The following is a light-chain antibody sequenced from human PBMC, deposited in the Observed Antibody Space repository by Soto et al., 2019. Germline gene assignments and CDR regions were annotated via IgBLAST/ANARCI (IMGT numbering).Light chain of an antibody. J-gene: IGLJ2*01. CDR2: EGS. CDR1: SIDVGSYNL. V-gene: IGLV2-23*01. CDR3: CSYAGSDTLL. Sequence: QSALTQPASVSGSPGQSITISCTGTSIDVGSYNLVSWYQQHPGKAPKVMIYEGSKRPSGVSNRFSGSKSGNTASLTISGLQAEDEADYYCCSYAGSDTLLFGGGTKLTVL.